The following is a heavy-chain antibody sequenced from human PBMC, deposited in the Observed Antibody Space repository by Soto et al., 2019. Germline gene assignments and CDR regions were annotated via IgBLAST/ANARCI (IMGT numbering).Heavy chain of an antibody. CDR1: GRSFSGYY. Sequence: PSQTLSLTCAVYGRSFSGYYRSRIRQPPEKGRAWLGETNPTGSTNYNPSLKRRVTISVNTSKNQFSLKLRSVTAADTAVSYCARGRAKDYAFRSGYFWFDTWGEGSLGAVAS. D-gene: IGHD3-3*01. CDR2: TNPTGST. V-gene: IGHV4-34*01. J-gene: IGHJ5*01. CDR3: ARGRAKDYAFRSGYFWFDT.